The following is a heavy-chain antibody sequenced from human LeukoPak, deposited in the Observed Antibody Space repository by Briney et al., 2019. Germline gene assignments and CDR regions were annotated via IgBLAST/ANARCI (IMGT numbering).Heavy chain of an antibody. D-gene: IGHD6-13*01. CDR3: ARRYSSSWYFDY. Sequence: SETLSLTCAVYGGSFSDYYWSWIRQPPGEGLEWIGEINHSGSTNYNPSLKSLKSRVTMSVDTSENQFSLKLSSVTAADTAVYYCARRYSSSWYFDYWGQGTLVTVSS. V-gene: IGHV4-34*01. J-gene: IGHJ4*02. CDR2: INHSGST. CDR1: GGSFSDYY.